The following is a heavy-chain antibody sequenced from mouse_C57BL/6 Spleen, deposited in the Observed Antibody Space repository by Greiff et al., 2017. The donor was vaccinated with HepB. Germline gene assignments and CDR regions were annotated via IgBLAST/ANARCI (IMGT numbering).Heavy chain of an antibody. D-gene: IGHD1-1*01. CDR1: GYTFTSYW. CDR2: IYPGSGST. V-gene: IGHV1-55*01. Sequence: VQLQQSGAELVKPGASVKMSCKASGYTFTSYWITWVKQRPGQGLEWIGDIYPGSGSTNYNEKFKSKATLTVDTSSSTAYMQLSSLTSEDSAVYYWARPYYYGSSYLFAYWGQRTLVTVSA. CDR3: ARPYYYGSSYLFAY. J-gene: IGHJ3*01.